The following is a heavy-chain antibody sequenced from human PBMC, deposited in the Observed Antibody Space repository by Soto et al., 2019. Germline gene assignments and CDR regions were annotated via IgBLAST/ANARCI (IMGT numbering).Heavy chain of an antibody. CDR1: GGSFSGYY. V-gene: IGHV4-34*01. D-gene: IGHD2-2*01. J-gene: IGHJ6*03. Sequence: PSETLSLTCAVYGGSFSGYYWSWIRQPPGKGLEWIGEINHSGSTNYNPSLKSRVTISVDTSKNQFSLKLSSVTAADTAVYYCARVRHTYCSSTSCYYPKYYYYMDVWGKGTTVTVSS. CDR3: ARVRHTYCSSTSCYYPKYYYYMDV. CDR2: INHSGST.